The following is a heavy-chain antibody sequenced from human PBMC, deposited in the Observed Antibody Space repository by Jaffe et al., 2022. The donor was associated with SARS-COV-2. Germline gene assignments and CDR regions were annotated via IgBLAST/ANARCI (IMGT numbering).Heavy chain of an antibody. J-gene: IGHJ6*03. D-gene: IGHD5-12*01. Sequence: EVQLVESGGGWVQPGGSLRLSCVASGFTFSSYAMVWVRQAPGKGLEWVSSSSGGGVSYHADSVKGRFTVSRDNSKNTMYLQMDSLGAGDTAIYFCAKKGPGINGYKDYYYMDVWGTGTTVTVSS. CDR3: AKKGPGINGYKDYYYMDV. CDR1: GFTFSSYA. V-gene: IGHV3-23*04. CDR2: SSSGGGVS.